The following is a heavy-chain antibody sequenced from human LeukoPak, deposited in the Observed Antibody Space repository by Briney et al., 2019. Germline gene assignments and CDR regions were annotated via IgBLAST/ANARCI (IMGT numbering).Heavy chain of an antibody. CDR2: ISGTAGTT. V-gene: IGHV3-23*01. CDR1: GFTFSSYV. CDR3: AKDGDQISVTKLDY. Sequence: GGSLRLSCAASGFTFSSYVMRWLRQAPGKGLEWVSSISGTAGTTYYADSVKGRFTISRDNSKNTLYLEMNSLRAEDTAVYYCAKDGDQISVTKLDYWGQGTLVTVSS. J-gene: IGHJ4*02. D-gene: IGHD4-17*01.